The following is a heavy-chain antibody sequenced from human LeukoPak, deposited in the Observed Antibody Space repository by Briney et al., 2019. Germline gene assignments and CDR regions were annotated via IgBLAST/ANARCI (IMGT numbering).Heavy chain of an antibody. CDR1: GFTFRSLG. D-gene: IGHD3-3*02. Sequence: GGSLRLSCPGSGFTFRSLGMHWVRQAPGKGLEWVAFVENGGTTKYYADSVKGRFSISRDNSKNTLFLQMNSLRADDTSMYYCVTDLHGINWYVHWGQGTLVTVSS. CDR2: VENGGTTK. J-gene: IGHJ5*02. CDR3: VTDLHGINWYVH. V-gene: IGHV3-30*02.